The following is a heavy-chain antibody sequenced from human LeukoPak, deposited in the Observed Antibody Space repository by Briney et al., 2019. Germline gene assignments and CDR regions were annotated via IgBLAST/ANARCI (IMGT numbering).Heavy chain of an antibody. Sequence: SETLSLTCTVSGGSISSYYWSWMRQPPGKGLEWIGYIYTSGSTNYNPSLKSRVTISVDTSKNQFSLKLSSVTAADTAVYYCARVPHYDILTGQTQTNYYYGMDIWGQGTTVTVSS. D-gene: IGHD3-9*01. CDR1: GGSISSYY. CDR3: ARVPHYDILTGQTQTNYYYGMDI. J-gene: IGHJ6*02. CDR2: IYTSGST. V-gene: IGHV4-4*09.